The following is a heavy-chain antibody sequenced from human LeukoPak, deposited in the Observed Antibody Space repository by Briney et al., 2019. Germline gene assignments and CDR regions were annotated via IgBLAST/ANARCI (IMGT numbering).Heavy chain of an antibody. CDR2: ISYDGSNK. J-gene: IGHJ4*02. V-gene: IGHV3-30*03. CDR1: GFTFSSYG. D-gene: IGHD3-10*01. CDR3: AREGYYGSGSPPSLYFDY. Sequence: RGGSLRLSCAASGFTFSSYGMHWVRQAPGKGLEWVAVISYDGSNKYYADSVKGRFTISRDNSRSTLYLQMNSLRPEDTAIYYCAREGYYGSGSPPSLYFDYWGQGTLVTVSS.